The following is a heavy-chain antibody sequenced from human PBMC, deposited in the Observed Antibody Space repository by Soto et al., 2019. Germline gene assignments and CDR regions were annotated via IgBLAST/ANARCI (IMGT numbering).Heavy chain of an antibody. CDR1: GGSISSYY. V-gene: IGHV4-59*08. Sequence: SETLSLTCTVSGGSISSYYWSWIRQPPGKGLEWIGSIYYSGSTNYNPSLKSRVTLSVDTSMNQFSLQLSSVTAADTAVYYCARHWGRGAAGTCYNWGQGTLVTVSS. D-gene: IGHD6-13*01. CDR3: ARHWGRGAAGTCYN. CDR2: IYYSGST. J-gene: IGHJ4*02.